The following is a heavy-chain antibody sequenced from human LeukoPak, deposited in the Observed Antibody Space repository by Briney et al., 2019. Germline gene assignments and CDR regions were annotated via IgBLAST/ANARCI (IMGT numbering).Heavy chain of an antibody. D-gene: IGHD5-18*01. V-gene: IGHV4-59*01. Sequence: SETLSLTCSVSGGSISSYYWSLIRQPPGKGLEWIGYVLDSERTKDNPSLKSRATLSADTSKNQFSLRLTSVTAADSAVYYCATLKRGSIYGYFDFWGQGVLVTVSS. CDR3: ATLKRGSIYGYFDF. CDR2: VLDSERT. J-gene: IGHJ4*02. CDR1: GGSISSYY.